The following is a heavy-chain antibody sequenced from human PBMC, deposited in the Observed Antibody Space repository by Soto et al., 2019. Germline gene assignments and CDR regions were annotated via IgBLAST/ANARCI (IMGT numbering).Heavy chain of an antibody. CDR2: IYYSGST. D-gene: IGHD3-3*01. CDR3: ARAYDFWSGYYSNNWFDP. Sequence: TLSLTCTVSGGSISSGGYYWIWIRQHPGKGLEWIGYIYYSGSTYYNPSLKSRVTISVDTSKNQFSLKLSSVTAADTAVYYCARAYDFWSGYYSNNWFDPWGQGTLVTAPQ. J-gene: IGHJ5*02. V-gene: IGHV4-31*03. CDR1: GGSISSGGYY.